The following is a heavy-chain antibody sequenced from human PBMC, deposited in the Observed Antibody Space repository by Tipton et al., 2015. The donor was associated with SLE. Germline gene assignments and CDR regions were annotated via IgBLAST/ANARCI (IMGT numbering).Heavy chain of an antibody. CDR3: ARTHYYDHTGYSLLDY. J-gene: IGHJ4*02. Sequence: TLSLTCTVSGGSISSSSYYWGWIRQPPGKGLEWIGSIYYSGSTYYNPSLRSRVTMSVDTSKNQFSLKLSSVTAADTAVYYCARTHYYDHTGYSLLDYWGQGTLVTVSS. V-gene: IGHV4-39*07. CDR2: IYYSGST. CDR1: GGSISSSSYY. D-gene: IGHD3-22*01.